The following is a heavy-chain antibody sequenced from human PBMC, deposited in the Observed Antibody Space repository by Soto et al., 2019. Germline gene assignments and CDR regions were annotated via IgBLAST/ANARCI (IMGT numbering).Heavy chain of an antibody. J-gene: IGHJ3*02. CDR1: GFTFRSYG. V-gene: IGHV3-30*18. Sequence: QVQLVESGGGVVQPGRSLRLSCAASGFTFRSYGMHWVRQAPAMGLEWVAVISYDGSNKYYADSVKGRFTISRDNSKNTLYLQMNSLRAEDTAVYYCAKGGVGSTSNAFDIWGQGTMVTVSS. CDR2: ISYDGSNK. D-gene: IGHD1-26*01. CDR3: AKGGVGSTSNAFDI.